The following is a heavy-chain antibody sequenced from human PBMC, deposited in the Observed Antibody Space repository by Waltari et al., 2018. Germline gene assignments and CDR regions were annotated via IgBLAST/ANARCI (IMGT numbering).Heavy chain of an antibody. CDR1: GGSISSSSYY. J-gene: IGHJ4*02. D-gene: IGHD2-21*02. CDR3: ARVGGNSNFDY. V-gene: IGHV4-39*07. Sequence: QLQLQESDPGLVKPSETLSLTCTVSGGSISSSSYYWGWIRQPPGKGLEWIGSIYYSGSTYYNPSLKSRVTISVDTSKNQFSLKLSSVTAADTAVYYCARVGGNSNFDYWGQGTLVTVSS. CDR2: IYYSGST.